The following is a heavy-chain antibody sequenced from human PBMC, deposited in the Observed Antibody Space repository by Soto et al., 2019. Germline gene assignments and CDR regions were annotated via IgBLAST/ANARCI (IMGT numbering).Heavy chain of an antibody. CDR1: GSSLSISGVG. V-gene: IGHV2-5*01. CDR2: IYWNDDK. D-gene: IGHD5-12*01. J-gene: IGHJ3*01. CDR3: ARGVATLPVFAFDV. Sequence: GSGPTLVNPTETLTLTCTLSGSSLSISGVGLGWVRQTPGKALEWLALIYWNDDKHYSPSLQSRLTITKDTSKNLAVLIMTNMNPADTATYYCARGVATLPVFAFDVWGQGKVVTVSS.